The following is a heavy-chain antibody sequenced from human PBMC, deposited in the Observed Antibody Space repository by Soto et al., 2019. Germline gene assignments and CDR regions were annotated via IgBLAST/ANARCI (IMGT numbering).Heavy chain of an antibody. D-gene: IGHD5-18*01. V-gene: IGHV3-30-3*01. J-gene: IGHJ4*02. CDR2: ISYDGSNK. CDR3: ARDYTAMDNYFDY. Sequence: QVQLVESGGGVVQPGRSLRLSCAASGFTFSSYAMHWVRQAPGKGLEWVAVISYDGSNKYYADSVKGRFTISRDNSKNTLYRQMNSLRAEDTAVDYCARDYTAMDNYFDYWFQGNLVTVAS. CDR1: GFTFSSYA.